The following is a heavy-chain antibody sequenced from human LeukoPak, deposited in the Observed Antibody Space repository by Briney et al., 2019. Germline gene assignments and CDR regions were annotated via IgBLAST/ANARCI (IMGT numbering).Heavy chain of an antibody. J-gene: IGHJ6*03. Sequence: GGSLRLSCVASGFTFSSYSMNWVRQAPGKWLEWVSLITTTSSYIYYADSVKGRFTISRDNAKNSLYLQMNSLRAEDTAVYYCARVLTGYSYYYYYYMDVWGKGTTVTVSS. V-gene: IGHV3-21*01. CDR2: ITTTSSYI. CDR3: ARVLTGYSYYYYYYMDV. CDR1: GFTFSSYS. D-gene: IGHD3-9*01.